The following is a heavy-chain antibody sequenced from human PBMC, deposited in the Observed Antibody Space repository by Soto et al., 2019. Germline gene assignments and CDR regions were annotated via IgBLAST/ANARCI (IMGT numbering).Heavy chain of an antibody. CDR1: GFTFSSYA. J-gene: IGHJ4*02. D-gene: IGHD6-13*01. CDR2: ISYDGSNK. V-gene: IGHV3-30-3*01. Sequence: QVQLVESGGGVVQPGRSLRLSCAASGFTFSSYAMHWVRQAPGKGLEWVAVISYDGSNKYYADSVKGRFTISRDNSKNTLYLQRNSLRAEDTAVYYCARTIAAADYLGQGTLVTVSS. CDR3: ARTIAAADY.